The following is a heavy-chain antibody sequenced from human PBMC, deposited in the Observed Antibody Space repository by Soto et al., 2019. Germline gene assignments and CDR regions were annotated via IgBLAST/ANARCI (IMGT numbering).Heavy chain of an antibody. J-gene: IGHJ6*02. V-gene: IGHV4-59*01. CDR2: IFYSGST. CDR3: ARGREYCYGMDV. Sequence: SETLSLTCTVSGGSISSYYWGWIRQPPGKGLEWIGYIFYSGSTNYNPSLKSRVTISVDTSQSQFSLKLSSVTAADTAVYYCARGREYCYGMDVWGQGTTVTVSS. CDR1: GGSISSYY.